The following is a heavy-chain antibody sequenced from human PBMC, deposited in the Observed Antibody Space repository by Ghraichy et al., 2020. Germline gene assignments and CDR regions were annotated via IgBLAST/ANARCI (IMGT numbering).Heavy chain of an antibody. CDR2: IYYSGST. CDR3: ARTPRWLNIFDL. V-gene: IGHV4-59*01. CDR1: GGSISSYY. D-gene: IGHD5-24*01. J-gene: IGHJ2*01. Sequence: SETLSLTCTVSGGSISSYYWSWIRQPPGKGLEWIGYIYYSGSTNYNPSLKSRVTISVDTSKNQFSLKLSSVTAADTAVYYCARTPRWLNIFDLWGRDTLVTVSS.